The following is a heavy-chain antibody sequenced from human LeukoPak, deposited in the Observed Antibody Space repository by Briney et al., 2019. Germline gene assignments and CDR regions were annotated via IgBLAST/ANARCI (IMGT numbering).Heavy chain of an antibody. CDR2: ISWNSGSI. D-gene: IGHD5-12*01. CDR1: GFTFDDYA. CDR3: AAAGLGYDAFDI. V-gene: IGHV3-9*01. Sequence: QPGRSLRLSCAASGFTFDDYAMHWVRQAPGKGLEWVSGISWNSGSIGYADSVKGRFTISRDNAKNSLYLQMNSLRAEDTALYYCAAAGLGYDAFDIWGQGTMVTVSS. J-gene: IGHJ3*02.